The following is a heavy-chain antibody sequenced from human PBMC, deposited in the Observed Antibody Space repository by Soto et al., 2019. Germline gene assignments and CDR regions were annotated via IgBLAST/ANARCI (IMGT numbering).Heavy chain of an antibody. J-gene: IGHJ4*02. V-gene: IGHV5-10-1*01. CDR3: ARQIYGSDTGPNFQYYFDS. CDR1: GYSFAGYW. D-gene: IGHD5-18*01. CDR2: IDPSDSQT. Sequence: LKISCKGSGYSFAGYWITWVRQKPGKGLEWMGRIDPSDSQTYYSPSFRGHVTISVTKSITTVFLQWSSLRASDTAMYYCARQIYGSDTGPNFQYYFDSWGQGTPVTVSS.